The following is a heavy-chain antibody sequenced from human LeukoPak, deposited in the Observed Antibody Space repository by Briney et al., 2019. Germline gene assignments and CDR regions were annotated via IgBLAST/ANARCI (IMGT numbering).Heavy chain of an antibody. Sequence: GGSLRLSCAASGFTFSSYAMSWVRQAPGKGLEWVSVISGSDGRTYYADSVKGRFTISRDNSKNTLYLQMNSLRAEDTAVYYCARDGLVGALDYWGQGTLVTVSS. D-gene: IGHD1-26*01. CDR1: GFTFSSYA. CDR2: ISGSDGRT. J-gene: IGHJ4*02. V-gene: IGHV3-23*01. CDR3: ARDGLVGALDY.